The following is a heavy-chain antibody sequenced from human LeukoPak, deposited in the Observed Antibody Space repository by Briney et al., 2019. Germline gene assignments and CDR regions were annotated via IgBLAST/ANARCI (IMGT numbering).Heavy chain of an antibody. D-gene: IGHD2-15*01. CDR1: GFTFDDYG. CDR3: ARELGYCSGGSCERNYYFDY. J-gene: IGHJ4*02. Sequence: GGSLRLSCAASGFTFDDYGMSWVRQAPGKGLEWVSGINWNGGSTGYADSVKGRFTISRDNAKNSLYLQMNSLRVEDTALYYCARELGYCSGGSCERNYYFDYWGQGTLVTVSS. V-gene: IGHV3-20*04. CDR2: INWNGGST.